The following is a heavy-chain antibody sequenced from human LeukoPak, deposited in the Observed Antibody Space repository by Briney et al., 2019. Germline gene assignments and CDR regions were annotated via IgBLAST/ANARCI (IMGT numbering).Heavy chain of an antibody. J-gene: IGHJ4*02. Sequence: PGGSLRLSCAASGFTFSNAWMSWVRQAPGKGLEWVGRIRSKTDGGTTDYAAPVKGRFTISRDDSKNTLYLQMNSLKSEDTAVYYCTTYGSGRKFDYWGQGILVTVSS. D-gene: IGHD3-10*01. V-gene: IGHV3-15*01. CDR1: GFTFSNAW. CDR2: IRSKTDGGTT. CDR3: TTYGSGRKFDY.